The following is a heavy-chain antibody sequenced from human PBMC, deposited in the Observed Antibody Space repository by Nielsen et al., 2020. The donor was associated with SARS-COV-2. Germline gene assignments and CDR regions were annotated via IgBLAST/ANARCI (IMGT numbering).Heavy chain of an antibody. CDR3: ARGSSSSSGSDWFDP. D-gene: IGHD6-6*01. CDR1: GYTFTSYD. V-gene: IGHV1-8*01. CDR2: MNPNSGNT. Sequence: ASVKVSCKASGYTFTSYDINWVRQATGQGLEWMGWMNPNSGNTGYAQTFQGRVTMTRNTSISTAYMELSSLRSEDTAVYYCARGSSSSSGSDWFDPWGQGTLVTVSS. J-gene: IGHJ5*02.